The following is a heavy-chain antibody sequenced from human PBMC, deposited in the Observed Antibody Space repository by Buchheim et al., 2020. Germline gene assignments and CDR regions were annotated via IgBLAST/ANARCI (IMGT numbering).Heavy chain of an antibody. CDR2: IYISGNA. Sequence: QVQLQESGPGLVKPSHTLSLTCTVSGDSISNPNYHWTWIRQPAGKGLEWIGRIYISGNANYNPSLKSRVSISLDTSKNQFSLRLSSVTAADTAVYYCARAERWTHSVDYWGQGTL. CDR3: ARAERWTHSVDY. J-gene: IGHJ4*02. D-gene: IGHD5-24*01. V-gene: IGHV4-61*02. CDR1: GDSISNPNYH.